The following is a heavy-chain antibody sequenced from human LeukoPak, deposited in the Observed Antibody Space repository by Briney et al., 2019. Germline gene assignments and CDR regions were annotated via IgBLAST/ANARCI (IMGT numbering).Heavy chain of an antibody. CDR3: ARDAIAVAGTEDYYYYGMDV. Sequence: PGGSLRLSCVASGFTFSSYSMNWVRQAPGKGLEWVSSISSSSSYIYYADSVKGRFTISRDNAKNSLYLQMNSLRAEDTAVYYCARDAIAVAGTEDYYYYGMDVWGQGTTVTVSS. D-gene: IGHD6-19*01. V-gene: IGHV3-21*01. CDR2: ISSSSSYI. CDR1: GFTFSSYS. J-gene: IGHJ6*02.